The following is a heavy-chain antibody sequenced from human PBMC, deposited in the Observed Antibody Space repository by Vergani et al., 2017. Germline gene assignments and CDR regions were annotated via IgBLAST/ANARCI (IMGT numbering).Heavy chain of an antibody. CDR2: VSWNDDE. V-gene: IGHV2-5*01. Sequence: QITLRESGPTLVKPTPTLTLTCTFSGFSLTTGGEGVGWIRQPPGRALEWLAFVSWNDDELYSPSLKSRVTITKDTSKNEVILTMTTMEPVDTATYYCVHRLGYFDWDGAFDVWGPGTMVTVSS. D-gene: IGHD3-9*01. CDR1: GFSLTTGGEG. CDR3: VHRLGYFDWDGAFDV. J-gene: IGHJ3*01.